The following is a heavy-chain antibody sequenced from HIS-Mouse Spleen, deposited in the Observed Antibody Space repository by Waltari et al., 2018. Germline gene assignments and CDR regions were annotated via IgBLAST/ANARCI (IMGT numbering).Heavy chain of an antibody. CDR1: GGPISSSSYY. CDR2: IYYSGST. V-gene: IGHV4-39*07. Sequence: QLQLQESGPGLVKPSETLSLTCTVSGGPISSSSYYWCGIRQPPGKGLEWIGGIYYSGSTYYNPSLKSRVTISVDTSKNQFSLKLSSVTAADTAVYYCAREIPYSSSWYDWYFDLWGRGTLVTVSS. J-gene: IGHJ2*01. CDR3: AREIPYSSSWYDWYFDL. D-gene: IGHD6-13*01.